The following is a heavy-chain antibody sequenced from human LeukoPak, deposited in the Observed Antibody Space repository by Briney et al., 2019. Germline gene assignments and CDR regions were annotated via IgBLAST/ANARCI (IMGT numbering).Heavy chain of an antibody. CDR1: GFTFSSYA. V-gene: IGHV3-23*01. Sequence: GGSLRLSCAASGFTFSSYAMSWVRQAPGKGLEWVSAISGSGGSTYYADSVYADSVNGRFTISRDNSKNTLYLQINSLRAEDTAVYFCARDLGFSTFDNWGQGTLVTVSS. D-gene: IGHD2/OR15-2a*01. CDR2: ISGSGGST. CDR3: ARDLGFSTFDN. J-gene: IGHJ4*02.